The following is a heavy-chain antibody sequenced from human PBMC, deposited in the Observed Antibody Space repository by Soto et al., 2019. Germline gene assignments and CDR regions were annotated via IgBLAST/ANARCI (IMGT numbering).Heavy chain of an antibody. CDR3: ATANVVPGYN. CDR1: ADAFPIYY. J-gene: IGHJ4*02. V-gene: IGHV1-46*01. D-gene: IGHD2-2*01. Sequence: ASAKVSCKARADAFPIYYIHWVRQAPGHGLEWMGIINPNGGSTRFAQTFQGRTTITRDTSTTRVYMELRSLRSEDTAVYYCATANVVPGYNWGQGTLVTVSS. CDR2: INPNGGST.